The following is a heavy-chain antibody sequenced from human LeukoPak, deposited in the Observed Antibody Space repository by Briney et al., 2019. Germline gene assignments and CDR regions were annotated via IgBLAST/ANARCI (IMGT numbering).Heavy chain of an antibody. V-gene: IGHV3-74*01. Sequence: GGSLRLSCVASGFSLSGYWMYWVRQAPGKGLMYISRNNGDGSTTNYADVVTGRFTMSRDNVKNTLYLQMNSLRVEDTAVYYCARDPRNVGLAPWGQGTLVTVSS. J-gene: IGHJ5*02. D-gene: IGHD2-15*01. CDR1: GFSLSGYW. CDR2: NNGDGSTT. CDR3: ARDPRNVGLAP.